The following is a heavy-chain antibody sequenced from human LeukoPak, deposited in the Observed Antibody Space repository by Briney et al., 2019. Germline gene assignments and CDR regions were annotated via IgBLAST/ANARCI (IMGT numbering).Heavy chain of an antibody. CDR2: ISWNSGTI. CDR1: GFRFDGYA. CDR3: AKDIAPAVFYYMDV. Sequence: GGSLRPSCAASGFRFDGYAMHWVRHAPGKGLEWVSGISWNSGTIAYADSVKGRFTISRDDAKNSLYLQMNSLRAEDTALYYCAKDIAPAVFYYMDVWGKGTTVIVSS. J-gene: IGHJ6*03. V-gene: IGHV3-9*01.